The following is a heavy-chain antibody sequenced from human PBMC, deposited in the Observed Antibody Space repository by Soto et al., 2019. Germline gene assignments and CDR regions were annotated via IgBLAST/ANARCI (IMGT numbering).Heavy chain of an antibody. J-gene: IGHJ5*02. V-gene: IGHV1-2*02. Sequence: ASVKVSCKASGYTFTSYGISWGRQAPGQGLEWMGWISPNTGGTNYAQRFEGRVTMTRDTSISTAYMELSRMTSDDTAIYFCARVRPRREFDPWGQGTLVTVSS. CDR3: ARVRPRREFDP. CDR1: GYTFTSYG. CDR2: ISPNTGGT.